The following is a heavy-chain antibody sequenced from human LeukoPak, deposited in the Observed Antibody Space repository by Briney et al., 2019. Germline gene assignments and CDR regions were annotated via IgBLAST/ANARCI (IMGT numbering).Heavy chain of an antibody. CDR1: GYTFTSYY. CDR3: APALYCSSTSCYTGIVY. V-gene: IGHV1-46*01. J-gene: IGHJ4*02. Sequence: ASVKVSCKASGYTFTSYYMHWVRQAPGQGLEWMGIINPSGGSTSYAQKFRGRVTMTRDMSTSTVYMELSSLRSEDTAVYYCAPALYCSSTSCYTGIVYWGQGTLVTVSS. D-gene: IGHD2-2*02. CDR2: INPSGGST.